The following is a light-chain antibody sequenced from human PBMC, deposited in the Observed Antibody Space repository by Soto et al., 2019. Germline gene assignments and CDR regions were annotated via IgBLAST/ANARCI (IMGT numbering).Light chain of an antibody. V-gene: IGKV1-5*01. CDR3: QQLNSYPLT. CDR1: ESINGW. Sequence: DIQMTQSPSTLSVSVGDRVTITCRASESINGWLAWYQQKPGRAPRILIYAASTLQGGVPSRFSGSGSGTEFTLTISSLQPEDFATYYCQQLNSYPLTFGGGTKVDI. CDR2: AAS. J-gene: IGKJ4*01.